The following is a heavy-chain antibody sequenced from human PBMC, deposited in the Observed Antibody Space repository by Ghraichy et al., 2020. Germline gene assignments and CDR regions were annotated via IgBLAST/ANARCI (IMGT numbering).Heavy chain of an antibody. J-gene: IGHJ4*02. Sequence: GGSLRLSCAASGVIFGSYAMNWVRQAPGKGLEWVSGISGSGRYTYYADSVKGRFTISRDNSKNTLYLQMNSLRGEDTAVYYCAKSGSSNWYSYWGQGTLVTVSS. D-gene: IGHD6-13*01. CDR1: GVIFGSYA. CDR2: ISGSGRYT. CDR3: AKSGSSNWYSY. V-gene: IGHV3-23*01.